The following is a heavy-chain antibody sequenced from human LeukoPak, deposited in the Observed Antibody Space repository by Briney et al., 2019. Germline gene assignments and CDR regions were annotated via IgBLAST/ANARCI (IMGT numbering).Heavy chain of an antibody. J-gene: IGHJ3*02. CDR2: IYYSGST. CDR3: ARVRGYSGYNPRLGAFDI. V-gene: IGHV4-59*01. D-gene: IGHD5-12*01. Sequence: PSETLSLTCTVSGGSISSYYWSWIRQPPGEGLEWIGYIYYSGSTNYNPSLKSRVTISVDTSKNQFSLKLSSVTAADTAVYYCARVRGYSGYNPRLGAFDIWGQGTMVTVSS. CDR1: GGSISSYY.